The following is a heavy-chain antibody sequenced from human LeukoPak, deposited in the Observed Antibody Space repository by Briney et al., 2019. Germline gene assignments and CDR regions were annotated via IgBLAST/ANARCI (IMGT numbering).Heavy chain of an antibody. D-gene: IGHD3-22*01. CDR3: ARVPYPSHDGYPAPLDY. CDR1: GGTFSSYA. V-gene: IGHV1-69*13. CDR2: IIPIFGTA. Sequence: ASVKVSCKASGGTFSSYAISWVRQAPGQGLEWMGGIIPIFGTANYAQKFQGRVTITADESTSTAYMELSSLRSEDTAVYYCARVPYPSHDGYPAPLDYWGQGTLVTASS. J-gene: IGHJ4*02.